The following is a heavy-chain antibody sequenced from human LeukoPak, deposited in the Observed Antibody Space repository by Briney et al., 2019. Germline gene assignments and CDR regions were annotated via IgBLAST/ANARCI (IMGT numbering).Heavy chain of an antibody. CDR1: GYTFTSYD. CDR3: ARCQLDPHGEGPSSTHY. V-gene: IGHV1-8*01. Sequence: ASVKVSCKASGYTFTSYDINWVRQATGQGLEWMGWMNPNSGNTGYAQKFQGRVTMTRNTSISTAYMELSSLRSEDTAVYYCARCQLDPHGEGPSSTHYWGQGTLVTVSS. D-gene: IGHD3-10*01. J-gene: IGHJ4*02. CDR2: MNPNSGNT.